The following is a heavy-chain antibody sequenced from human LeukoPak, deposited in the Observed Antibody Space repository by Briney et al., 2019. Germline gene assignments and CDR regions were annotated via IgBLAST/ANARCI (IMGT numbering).Heavy chain of an antibody. D-gene: IGHD3-9*01. CDR1: GDSVSSGSYY. CDR3: ARHVWLQPFDY. CDR2: IYYSGST. V-gene: IGHV4-61*01. Sequence: NPSETLSLTCTVSGDSVSSGSYYWSWIRQPPGKGLEWLAYIYYSGSTNDNPSLKSRVTISVDTSKNQFSLKLSSVTAADTAVYYCARHVWLQPFDYWGQGNLVTVSS. J-gene: IGHJ4*02.